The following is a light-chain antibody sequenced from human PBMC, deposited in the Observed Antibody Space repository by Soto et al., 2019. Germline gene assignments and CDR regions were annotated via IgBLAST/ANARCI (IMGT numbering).Light chain of an antibody. V-gene: IGLV2-14*01. Sequence: QSALTQPASVSGSPGQSITISCTGTSSDVGGYDYVSWYQQHPGKAPKLMIYEVTNRPSGVSIRFSASKSGDTASLTISGLQAEDEADYYCSSYTISSPLFGTGTKLTVL. CDR2: EVT. CDR3: SSYTISSPL. CDR1: SSDVGGYDY. J-gene: IGLJ1*01.